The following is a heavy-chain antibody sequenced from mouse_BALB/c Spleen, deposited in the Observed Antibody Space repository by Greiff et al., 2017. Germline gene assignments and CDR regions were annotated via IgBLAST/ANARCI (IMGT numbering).Heavy chain of an antibody. Sequence: QVRLQQPGAELVKPGASVKLSCTASGFTFTSYWMHWVKQRPGQGLEWIGEINPSNGRTNYNEKFKSKATLTVDTSSSTAYMQLSSLTSEDSAFYDCAKWGSTMTQYDAMDYWGQGTTHTVAS. CDR1: GFTFTSYW. CDR2: INPSNGRT. V-gene: IGHV1S81*02. J-gene: IGHJ4*01. CDR3: AKWGSTMTQYDAMDY. D-gene: IGHD2-4*01.